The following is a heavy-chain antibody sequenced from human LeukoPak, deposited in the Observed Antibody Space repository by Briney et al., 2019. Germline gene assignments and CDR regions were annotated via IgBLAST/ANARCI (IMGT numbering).Heavy chain of an antibody. D-gene: IGHD2-2*02. J-gene: IGHJ4*02. CDR2: INPNSGGT. Sequence: GASVKVSCKASGYTFTGYYMRWVRQAPGQGLEWMGWINPNSGGTNYAQKFQDRVTMARDTSISTVYMELTRLRSDDTAVYYCGRGHPVVPAAIPDYWGQGTLVTVSS. CDR3: GRGHPVVPAAIPDY. V-gene: IGHV1-2*02. CDR1: GYTFTGYY.